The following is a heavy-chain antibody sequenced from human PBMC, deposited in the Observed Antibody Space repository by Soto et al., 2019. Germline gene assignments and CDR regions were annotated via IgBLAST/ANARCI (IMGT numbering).Heavy chain of an antibody. J-gene: IGHJ4*02. CDR2: IIPIFGTA. D-gene: IGHD1-26*01. V-gene: IGHV1-69*01. CDR1: GGTFSSYA. CDR3: ARDNWGLLDERNNYYFDD. Sequence: QVQLVQSGAEVKKPGSSVKVSCKASGGTFSSYAISWVRQAPGQGLEWMGGIIPIFGTANYAQKFQGRVTITADESTGTAYMELSSLRSEDTAVYYGARDNWGLLDERNNYYFDDWGQGTLVTVSS.